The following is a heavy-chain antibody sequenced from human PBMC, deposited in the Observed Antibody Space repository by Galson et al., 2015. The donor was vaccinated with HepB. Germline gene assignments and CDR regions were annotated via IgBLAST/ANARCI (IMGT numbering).Heavy chain of an antibody. Sequence: SLRLSCAASGFTFGDYAMSWFRQAPGKGLEWVGFIRSKAYGGTTEYAASVKGRFTISRDDSKGIAYLQMNSLKTEDTAVYYCARDRPHGLTGYYPLDYWGQGTLVTVSS. D-gene: IGHD3-9*01. CDR3: ARDRPHGLTGYYPLDY. CDR2: IRSKAYGGTT. V-gene: IGHV3-49*03. CDR1: GFTFGDYA. J-gene: IGHJ4*02.